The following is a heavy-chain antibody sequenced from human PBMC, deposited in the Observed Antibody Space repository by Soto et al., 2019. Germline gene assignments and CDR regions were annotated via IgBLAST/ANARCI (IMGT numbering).Heavy chain of an antibody. CDR3: MNYKSGWEY. Sequence: QLQLQESGPGLVQPSETLSLTCTVSGVSISSRDYYWGWIRQPPGKGLEWIGMISYSGSTNYSPSFKCRVTISADTSNNLLSLRLSSVTAADTAVFHCMNYKSGWEYWGQGTVVTVSS. V-gene: IGHV4-39*01. D-gene: IGHD6-19*01. J-gene: IGHJ4*02. CDR2: ISYSGST. CDR1: GVSISSRDYY.